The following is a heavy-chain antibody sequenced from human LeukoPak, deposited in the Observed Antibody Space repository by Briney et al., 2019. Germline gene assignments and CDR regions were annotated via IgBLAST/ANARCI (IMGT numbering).Heavy chain of an antibody. CDR3: ATWRYDYVWGSYRRQTYNWFDP. CDR2: FDPEDGET. J-gene: IGHJ5*02. CDR1: GYTLTELS. V-gene: IGHV1-24*01. Sequence: GASVKVSCKVSGYTLTELSMHWVRQAPGKGLEWMGGFDPEDGETIYAQKFQGRVTMTEDTSTDTAYMELSSLRSEDTAAYYCATWRYDYVWGSYRRQTYNWFDPWGQGTLVTVSS. D-gene: IGHD3-16*02.